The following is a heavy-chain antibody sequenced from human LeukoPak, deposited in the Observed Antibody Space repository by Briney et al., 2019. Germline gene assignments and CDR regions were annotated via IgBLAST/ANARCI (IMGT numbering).Heavy chain of an antibody. Sequence: PSETLSLTCTVSGGSISSSSYYWGWIRQPPGKGLEWIGSIYYSGSTYYNPSLKSRVTISVDTSKNQFPLKLSSVTAADTAVYYCAREYCSGGSCYLDYWGQGTLVTVSS. CDR3: AREYCSGGSCYLDY. V-gene: IGHV4-39*01. D-gene: IGHD2-15*01. CDR1: GGSISSSSYY. J-gene: IGHJ4*02. CDR2: IYYSGST.